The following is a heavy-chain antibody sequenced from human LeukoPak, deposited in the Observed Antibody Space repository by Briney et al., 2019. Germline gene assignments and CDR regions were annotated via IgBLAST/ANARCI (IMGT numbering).Heavy chain of an antibody. D-gene: IGHD5-18*01. CDR3: ARGRSYGIFDY. J-gene: IGHJ4*02. CDR2: ISSSSSTI. CDR1: GSTFSSYA. Sequence: GSLRLSCAAAGSTFSSYAMSCVRQAPGKGLEWVSYISSSSSTIYYADSVKGRFTISRDNAKNSLYLQMNGLRAEDTAVYYCARGRSYGIFDYWGQGTLVTVSS. V-gene: IGHV3-48*01.